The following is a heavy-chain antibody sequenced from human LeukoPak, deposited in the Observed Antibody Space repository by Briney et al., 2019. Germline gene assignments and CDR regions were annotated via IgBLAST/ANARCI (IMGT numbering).Heavy chain of an antibody. D-gene: IGHD2-2*01. CDR1: GYTFSNFG. J-gene: IGHJ4*02. V-gene: IGHV1-18*01. Sequence: ASLKVSCKTSGYTFSNFGINWVRQAPGQGREWMGWISGNNDNPNYGQKFQGRFTVTTDSSTSTAYMELRNLRFDDTAVYYCARDGTSTDDYWGQGTLVTVSS. CDR2: ISGNNDNP. CDR3: ARDGTSTDDY.